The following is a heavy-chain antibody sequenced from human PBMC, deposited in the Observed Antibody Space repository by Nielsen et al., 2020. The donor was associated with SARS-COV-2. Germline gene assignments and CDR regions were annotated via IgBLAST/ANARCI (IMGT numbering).Heavy chain of an antibody. CDR2: ISGSGGST. J-gene: IGHJ4*02. Sequence: VRQAPGKGLEWVSAISGSGGSTYYADSVKGRFTISRDNSKNTLYLQMNSLRAEDTAVYYCAKDRAIVVVPAAIGGNDYWGQGTLVTVSS. D-gene: IGHD2-2*02. CDR3: AKDRAIVVVPAAIGGNDY. V-gene: IGHV3-23*01.